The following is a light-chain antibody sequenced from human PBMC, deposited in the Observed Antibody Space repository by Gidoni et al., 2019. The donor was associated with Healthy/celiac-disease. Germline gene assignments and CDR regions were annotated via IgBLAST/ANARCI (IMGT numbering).Light chain of an antibody. J-gene: IGKJ5*01. V-gene: IGKV1-39*01. CDR3: QQSYSTPIT. CDR2: AAS. CDR1: QSISSY. Sequence: DIQITQSPSSLSASVGDRVTITCRASQSISSYLNWYQQKPGKAPKLLIYAASSLQSRVPSRFSGSGSGTDFTLTISSLQPEDFATYCWQQSYSTPITFGQGTRLEIK.